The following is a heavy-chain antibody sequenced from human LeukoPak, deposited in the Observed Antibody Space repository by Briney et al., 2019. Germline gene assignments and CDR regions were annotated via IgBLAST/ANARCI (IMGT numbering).Heavy chain of an antibody. D-gene: IGHD2-15*01. CDR1: GFTFSSYS. CDR3: ARDSVVAPPNRSDY. J-gene: IGHJ4*02. Sequence: PGGSLRLSCAASGFTFSSYSMNWVRQAPGKGLEWVSSINSGGNYIFYADSVKGRFTISRDNAKNSLYLHMNNLRAEDTAVYYCARDSVVAPPNRSDYWGQGALVTVSS. CDR2: INSGGNYI. V-gene: IGHV3-21*01.